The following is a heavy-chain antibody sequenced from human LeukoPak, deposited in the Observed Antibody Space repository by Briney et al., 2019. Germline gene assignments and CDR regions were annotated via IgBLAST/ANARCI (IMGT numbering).Heavy chain of an antibody. J-gene: IGHJ4*02. CDR3: ARYLCSGGTCYGLDY. Sequence: KPSETLSLTCSVSGDSNSGYYWRWLRHPSGKGLVCVGFIPYCGRTSYNPSLKSRVTMSVDTSKNEFSLKLTSVTVADTAVYYCARYLCSGGTCYGLDYWGQGTPVTVSS. CDR2: IPYCGRT. CDR1: GDSNSGYY. V-gene: IGHV4-59*01. D-gene: IGHD2-15*01.